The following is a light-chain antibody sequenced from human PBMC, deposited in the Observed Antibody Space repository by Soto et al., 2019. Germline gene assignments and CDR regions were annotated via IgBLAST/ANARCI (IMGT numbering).Light chain of an antibody. J-gene: IGLJ7*01. V-gene: IGLV1-51*01. CDR1: SSNIGNNY. Sequence: QSVLTQPPSVSAAPGQRVTISCSGSSSNIGNNYVSWYQQLPGTAPKLLIYDNNKRPSGIPDRFSGSKSGASATLGITGLQTGDEADYYCGTWGRLTGGAVFGGGTQLTVL. CDR2: DNN. CDR3: GTWGRLTGGAV.